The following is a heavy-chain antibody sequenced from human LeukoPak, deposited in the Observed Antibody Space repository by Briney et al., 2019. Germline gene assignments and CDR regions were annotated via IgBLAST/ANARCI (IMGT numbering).Heavy chain of an antibody. D-gene: IGHD3-10*01. CDR1: GGSFSGYY. CDR3: ASLDDYYGSGSYGNFDY. Sequence: SETLSLTCAVYGGSFSGYYWSWIRQPPGKGLEWFGEINHSGSTNYNPSLKSRVTISVDTSKNQFSLKLSSVTAADTAVYYCASLDDYYGSGSYGNFDYWGQGTLVTVSS. J-gene: IGHJ4*02. V-gene: IGHV4-34*01. CDR2: INHSGST.